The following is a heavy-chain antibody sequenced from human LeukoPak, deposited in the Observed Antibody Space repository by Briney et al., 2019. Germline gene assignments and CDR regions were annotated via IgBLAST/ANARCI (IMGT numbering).Heavy chain of an antibody. CDR2: ISSSSSYI. CDR3: ARVGGDDYGDPYAYYFDY. V-gene: IGHV3-21*04. CDR1: GFTFSSYS. D-gene: IGHD4-17*01. Sequence: PGGSLRLSCAASGFTFSSYSMNWVRQAPGKGLEWVSSISSSSSYIYYADSVKGRFTISRDNAKNSLYLQMNSLRAEDTAVYYCARVGGDDYGDPYAYYFDYWGQGTLVTVSS. J-gene: IGHJ4*02.